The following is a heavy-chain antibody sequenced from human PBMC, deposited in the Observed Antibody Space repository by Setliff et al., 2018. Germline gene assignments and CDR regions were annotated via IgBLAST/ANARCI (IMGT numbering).Heavy chain of an antibody. CDR1: GGSISSSSYY. V-gene: IGHV4-39*07. CDR2: ISYSGIT. Sequence: SETLSLTCTVSGGSISSSSYYWGWIRQPPGKGLEWIGFISYSGITTYNVSLKSRVSISVDASKNQLSLNLRSVTAADTAVYYCARAISGWYSAHYYYMDVWGKGTPVTVSS. CDR3: ARAISGWYSAHYYYMDV. J-gene: IGHJ6*03. D-gene: IGHD6-19*01.